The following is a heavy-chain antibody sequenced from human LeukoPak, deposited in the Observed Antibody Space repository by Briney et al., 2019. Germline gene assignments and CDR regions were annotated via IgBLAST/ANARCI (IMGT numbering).Heavy chain of an antibody. CDR3: AKLNGGYDYDAFDI. CDR1: GFTFSSYA. J-gene: IGHJ3*02. CDR2: TSGSGSST. D-gene: IGHD5-12*01. V-gene: IGHV3-23*01. Sequence: GSLRLSCAASGFTFSSYAMSWVRQAPGKGLEWVSATSGSGSSTYYADSVKGRFTISRDNSKNTLYLQMNSLRVEDTAVYSCAKLNGGYDYDAFDIWGQGTMVTVSS.